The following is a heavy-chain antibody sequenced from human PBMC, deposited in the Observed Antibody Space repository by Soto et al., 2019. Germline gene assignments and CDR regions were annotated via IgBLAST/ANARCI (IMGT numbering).Heavy chain of an antibody. CDR2: INHSGST. Sequence: SETLSLTCTVSGGSISSSSYYWGWIRQPPGKGLEWIGEINHSGSTNYNPSLKSRVTISVDRSENQFSLKLSSVTAADTAVYYCATVPAPWGQGTLVTVSS. J-gene: IGHJ5*02. CDR1: GGSISSSSYY. CDR3: ATVPAP. V-gene: IGHV4-39*07.